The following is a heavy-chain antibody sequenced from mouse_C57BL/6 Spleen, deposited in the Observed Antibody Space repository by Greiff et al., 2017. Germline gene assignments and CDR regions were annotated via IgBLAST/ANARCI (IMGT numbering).Heavy chain of an antibody. CDR2: ISSGGDYI. D-gene: IGHD4-1*01. CDR1: GFTFSSYA. Sequence: EVMLVESGEGLVKPGGSLKLSCAASGFTFSSYAMSWVRQTPEKRLEWVAYISSGGDYIYYADTVKGRFTISRDNARNTLYLQMSSLKSEDTAMYYCTRDVWDGGYFDYWGQGTTLTVSS. J-gene: IGHJ2*01. V-gene: IGHV5-9-1*02. CDR3: TRDVWDGGYFDY.